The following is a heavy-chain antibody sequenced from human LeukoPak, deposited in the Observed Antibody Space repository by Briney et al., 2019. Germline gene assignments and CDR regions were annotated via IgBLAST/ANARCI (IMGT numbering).Heavy chain of an antibody. Sequence: GASVKVSCKASGGTFSSYAISWVRQAPGQGPEWMGGIIPIFGTANYTQKFQGRVTITTDEFTSTAYMELSSLRSEDTAVYYCARARAGQDAFDIWGQGTMVTVSS. J-gene: IGHJ3*02. D-gene: IGHD6-19*01. V-gene: IGHV1-69*05. CDR3: ARARAGQDAFDI. CDR2: IIPIFGTA. CDR1: GGTFSSYA.